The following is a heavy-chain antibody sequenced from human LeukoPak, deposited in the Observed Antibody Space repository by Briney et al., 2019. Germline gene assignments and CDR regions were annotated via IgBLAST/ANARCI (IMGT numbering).Heavy chain of an antibody. V-gene: IGHV4-4*07. Sequence: SETLSLTCTVSGGSISSNYWSWIRQPAGKGLEWIGRIYISGNTNYNPSLKSRVTMSVDTSKKQFSLKLSSVTAADTAVYYCAGEGAGGSSDIWGQGTLVTVSS. D-gene: IGHD3-10*01. CDR3: AGEGAGGSSDI. CDR2: IYISGNT. CDR1: GGSISSNY. J-gene: IGHJ4*02.